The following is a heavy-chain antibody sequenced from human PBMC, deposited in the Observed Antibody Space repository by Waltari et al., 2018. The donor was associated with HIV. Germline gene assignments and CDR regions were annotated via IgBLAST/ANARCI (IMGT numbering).Heavy chain of an antibody. CDR1: GGSISSSSYY. Sequence: QLQLQESGPGLVKPSETLSLTCTVSGGSISSSSYYWGWIRQPPGKGLGWIGSIYYRGGTYYNPSLESRVTISVDTSKHQFSLKLNSVTAADTAVYYCASLRGYSYGSGYWYFDRWGRGTLVTVSS. CDR3: ASLRGYSYGSGYWYFDR. CDR2: IYYRGGT. V-gene: IGHV4-39*01. D-gene: IGHD5-18*01. J-gene: IGHJ2*01.